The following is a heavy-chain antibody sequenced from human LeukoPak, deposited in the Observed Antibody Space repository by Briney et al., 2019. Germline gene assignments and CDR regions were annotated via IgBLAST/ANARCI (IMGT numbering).Heavy chain of an antibody. CDR2: ISYDGSNK. V-gene: IGHV3-30*04. CDR1: GFTFSSYA. J-gene: IGHJ3*02. CDR3: ARDDSHDAFDT. Sequence: GGSLRLSCAASGFTFSSYAMHWVRQAPGKGLEWVAVISYDGSNKYYADSVKGRFTISRDNSKNTLYLQMNSLRAEDTAVYYCARDDSHDAFDTWGQGTMVTVSS. D-gene: IGHD2-15*01.